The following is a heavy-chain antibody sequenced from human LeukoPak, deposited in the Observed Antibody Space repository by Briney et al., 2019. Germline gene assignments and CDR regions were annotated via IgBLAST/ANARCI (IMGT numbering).Heavy chain of an antibody. V-gene: IGHV1-2*02. CDR1: GYPFTGYY. Sequence: ASVKVSCKASGYPFTGYYMHWVRQAPGQGLEWIGWINPNTGGANYAQKFQGRVTMTRDTSINTAYMGLTRLRSDDTAVYYCARGYYSTTSCFIFDYWGQGTLVTVSS. CDR3: ARGYYSTTSCFIFDY. D-gene: IGHD2-2*01. CDR2: INPNTGGA. J-gene: IGHJ4*02.